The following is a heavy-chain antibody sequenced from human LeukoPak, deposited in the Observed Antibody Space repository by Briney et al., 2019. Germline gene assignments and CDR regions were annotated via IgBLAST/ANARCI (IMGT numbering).Heavy chain of an antibody. V-gene: IGHV3-74*01. CDR2: IKRDGSRR. CDR3: ASASSHRIAAGGDY. D-gene: IGHD6-13*01. J-gene: IGHJ4*02. CDR1: GFTFWDYW. Sequence: GGSLRFSSAAPGFTFWDYWMHWVRQAPGKGRGWVSRIKRDGSRRNCADSVKGRFTISRDNAKNTLYLQMNSLRAEDTAVYDCASASSHRIAAGGDYWGQGTLVTVSS.